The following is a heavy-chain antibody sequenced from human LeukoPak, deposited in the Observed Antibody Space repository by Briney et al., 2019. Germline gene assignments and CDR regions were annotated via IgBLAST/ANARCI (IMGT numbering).Heavy chain of an antibody. CDR3: ARRLVTAGITDFFDA. J-gene: IGHJ4*02. CDR2: ISPAGDST. D-gene: IGHD2-2*01. CDR1: GFTFSDYS. Sequence: GGSLRLSCTASGFTFSDYSMSWVRQAPGAGLEWVSAISPAGDSTTDADSVKGRFTISRDNSKSTLYLQMNGLTAEDTALYYCARRLVTAGITDFFDAWGQGTLVSVSS. V-gene: IGHV3-23*01.